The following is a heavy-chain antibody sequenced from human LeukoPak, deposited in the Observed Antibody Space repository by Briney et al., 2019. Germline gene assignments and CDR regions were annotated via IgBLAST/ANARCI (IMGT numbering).Heavy chain of an antibody. D-gene: IGHD2-2*01. CDR2: ISSPGSSK. CDR1: GFTFSSYA. CDR3: AKRGIPTSAYYFDY. Sequence: GGSLRLSCAASGFTFSSYAMTWVRQAPGKGLEWVSYISSPGSSKFYADSVKGRFTISRDNSKNTLYLQMNSLRAEDTAVYYCAKRGIPTSAYYFDYWGQGTLITVSS. V-gene: IGHV3-23*01. J-gene: IGHJ4*02.